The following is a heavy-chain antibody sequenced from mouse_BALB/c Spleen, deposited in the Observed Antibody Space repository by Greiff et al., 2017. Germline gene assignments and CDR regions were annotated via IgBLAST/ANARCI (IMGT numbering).Heavy chain of an antibody. CDR3: ARTEAPSSTMITTRLYYAMDY. Sequence: EVQLQQSGPELVKPGASVKMSCKASGYTFTSYVMHWVKQKPGQGLEWIGYINPYNDGTKYNEKFKGKATLTSDKSSSTAYMELSSLTSEDSAVYYCARTEAPSSTMITTRLYYAMDYWGQGTSVTVSS. V-gene: IGHV1-14*01. J-gene: IGHJ4*01. CDR2: INPYNDGT. D-gene: IGHD2-4*01. CDR1: GYTFTSYV.